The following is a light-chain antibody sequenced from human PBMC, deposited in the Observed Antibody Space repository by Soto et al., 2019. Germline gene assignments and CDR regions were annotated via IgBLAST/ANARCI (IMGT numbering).Light chain of an antibody. J-gene: IGLJ1*01. CDR2: EVS. CDR1: SSDVGGYNF. Sequence: QSALTQPASVSGSPGQSNTTSCTGTSSDVGGYNFVSWYQQHPGRAPKLLIYEVSRRPSGVSNRFSGSKSGDTASLTISGLQAEDEADYYCYSYRGYYTRVFGTGTKVTVL. CDR3: YSYRGYYTRV. V-gene: IGLV2-14*01.